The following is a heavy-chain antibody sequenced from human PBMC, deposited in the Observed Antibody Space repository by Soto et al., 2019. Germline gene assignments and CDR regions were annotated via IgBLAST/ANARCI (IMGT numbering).Heavy chain of an antibody. CDR3: AKSLVTPSDAFDL. CDR2: ISDPGTST. J-gene: IGHJ3*01. D-gene: IGHD2-21*02. Sequence: LGESLKISCAASGFTFGNYTMNWVRQAPGKGLEWISSISDPGTSTYYANSVKGRFSMSRDNSKNTLFLQMNRLRADDTAVYFCAKSLVTPSDAFDLWGRGTLVTVSS. V-gene: IGHV3-23*01. CDR1: GFTFGNYT.